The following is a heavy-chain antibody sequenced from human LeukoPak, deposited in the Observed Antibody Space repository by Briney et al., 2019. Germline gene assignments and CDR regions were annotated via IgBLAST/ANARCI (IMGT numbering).Heavy chain of an antibody. CDR2: IIPIFGTA. CDR1: GGTFSSYA. D-gene: IGHD3-10*01. J-gene: IGHJ4*02. V-gene: IGHV1-69*13. CDR3: ARGVTMVRGHFDY. Sequence: RASVKVSCKASGGTFSSYAISWVRQAPGQGLEWMGGIIPIFGTANYAQKFQGRVTITADESTSTAYMELSSLRSEDTAVYYCARGVTMVRGHFDYWGQGTLVTVSS.